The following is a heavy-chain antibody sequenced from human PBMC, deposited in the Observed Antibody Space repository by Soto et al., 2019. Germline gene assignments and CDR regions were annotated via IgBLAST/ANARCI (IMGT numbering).Heavy chain of an antibody. CDR3: ARDLYDILSHYYYYGMDV. CDR1: GGSISSGCYS. D-gene: IGHD3-9*01. J-gene: IGHJ6*02. CDR2: IYHSRST. V-gene: IGHV4-30-2*01. Sequence: SETLSLTCAVSGGSISSGCYSWSWIRQPPGKGLEWIGYIYHSRSTYYNPSLKSRVTISVDTSKNQFSLKLRSVTAADTAVYYCARDLYDILSHYYYYGMDVRGQGTTVTVSS.